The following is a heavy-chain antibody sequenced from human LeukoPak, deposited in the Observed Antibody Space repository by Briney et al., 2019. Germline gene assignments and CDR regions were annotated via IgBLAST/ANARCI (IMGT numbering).Heavy chain of an antibody. Sequence: ASVKVSCKASGYTFTGYYMHWVRQAPGQGLEWMGWINPNSGGTNYAQKFQGRVTMTRDTSISTAYMELSRLRSEDTAVYYCARNYDSSGYYSGNWGQGTLVTVSS. D-gene: IGHD3-22*01. CDR3: ARNYDSSGYYSGN. CDR1: GYTFTGYY. V-gene: IGHV1-2*02. CDR2: INPNSGGT. J-gene: IGHJ4*02.